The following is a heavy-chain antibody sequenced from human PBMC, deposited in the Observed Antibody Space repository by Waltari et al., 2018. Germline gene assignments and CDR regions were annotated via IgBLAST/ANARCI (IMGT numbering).Heavy chain of an antibody. CDR1: GGSISSSNYF. V-gene: IGHV4-39*07. D-gene: IGHD1-1*01. CDR2: IYYSEIT. CDR3: ARSTGIPTGHYMDV. Sequence: QVQLQESGPGLVRPSETLSLNWTVSGGSISSSNYFWAWVRQPPGKGLEWIGSIYYSEITYYNPSPKSRVTISGDTSKNQFSLNLSSVTAADSAVYYCARSTGIPTGHYMDVWGKGTTVTISS. J-gene: IGHJ6*03.